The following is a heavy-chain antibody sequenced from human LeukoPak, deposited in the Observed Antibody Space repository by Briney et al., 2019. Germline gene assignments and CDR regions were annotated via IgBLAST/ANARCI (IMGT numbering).Heavy chain of an antibody. D-gene: IGHD3-10*01. CDR3: ARGSLVHYYGSGSYRNRAGLDY. CDR2: ISGSGSNI. CDR1: GFTFSSYE. Sequence: LTGGSLRLSCAASGFTFSSYEMNWVRQAPGKGLEWILYISGSGSNIYSADSVKGRFTISRDNAKNSLYLQMNSLRAEDTAVYYCARGSLVHYYGSGSYRNRAGLDYWGQGTLVAVSS. J-gene: IGHJ4*02. V-gene: IGHV3-48*03.